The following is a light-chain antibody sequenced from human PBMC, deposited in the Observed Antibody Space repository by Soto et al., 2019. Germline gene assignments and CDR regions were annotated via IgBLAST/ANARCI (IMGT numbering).Light chain of an antibody. CDR3: QQYHSWPA. CDR1: QSVFSS. J-gene: IGKJ1*01. V-gene: IGKV3-15*01. CDR2: GAA. Sequence: DIVMTQSPSTLSPPPGERVALCCRASQSVFSSLAWYQQKPGQAPRLLIYGAATRATGIPARFSGSGSGTEFTLTISSLQSEDFAVYYCQQYHSWPAFGRGAKVDI.